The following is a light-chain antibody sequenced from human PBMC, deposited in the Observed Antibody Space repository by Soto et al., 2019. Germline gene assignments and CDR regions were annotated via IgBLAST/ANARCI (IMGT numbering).Light chain of an antibody. V-gene: IGLV2-14*01. CDR1: SSDVGGYTY. CDR2: DVS. Sequence: QSALTQPASVSGSPGQAITISCTGTSSDVGGYTYVSWYQQHPGKAPKFIIYDVSNRPSGVSNRFSGSKSGNTASLTISGLQAEDEADYYCSSYTTSNTPQKVFGTGTKVTVL. J-gene: IGLJ1*01. CDR3: SSYTTSNTPQKV.